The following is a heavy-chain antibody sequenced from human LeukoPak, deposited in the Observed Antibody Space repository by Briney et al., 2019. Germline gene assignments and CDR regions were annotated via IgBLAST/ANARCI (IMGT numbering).Heavy chain of an antibody. V-gene: IGHV3-23*01. CDR1: GFTVSSNY. CDR2: ISGSGGTT. D-gene: IGHD3-3*01. Sequence: GGSLRLSCAASGFTVSSNYMSWVRQAPGKGLEWVSGISGSGGTTYYADSVKGRFTVSRDNSKNTLSLQMYSLRAEDTAIYYCAKANVFGVLDYFDYWGQGTLVTVFS. J-gene: IGHJ4*02. CDR3: AKANVFGVLDYFDY.